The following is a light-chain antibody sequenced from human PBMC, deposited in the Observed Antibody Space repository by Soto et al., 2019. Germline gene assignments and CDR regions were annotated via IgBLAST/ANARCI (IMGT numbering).Light chain of an antibody. CDR1: QSVSNN. CDR3: QQYNKWPPYT. CDR2: GAS. J-gene: IGKJ2*01. V-gene: IGKV3-15*01. Sequence: EIVMTQSPATLSVSPGERATLSCRASQSVSNNLAWYQQKPGQAPRLLIDGASTRATGIPARFSGSGSGTEFTLTISSLQSEDFAVYYCQQYNKWPPYTFGQGTKLEIK.